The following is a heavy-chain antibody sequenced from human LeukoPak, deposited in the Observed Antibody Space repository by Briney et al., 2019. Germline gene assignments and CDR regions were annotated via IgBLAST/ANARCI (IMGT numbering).Heavy chain of an antibody. J-gene: IGHJ4*02. Sequence: PSETLSLTCTVSGGSISSGDYYWSWIRQPPGKGLEWIGYIYYSGSTYYNPSLKSRVTISVDTSKNQFSLKLSSVTAADTAVHYCARGRLGGSGSYYNVLDYWGQGTLVTVSS. V-gene: IGHV4-30-4*01. CDR3: ARGRLGGSGSYYNVLDY. D-gene: IGHD3-10*01. CDR2: IYYSGST. CDR1: GGSISSGDYY.